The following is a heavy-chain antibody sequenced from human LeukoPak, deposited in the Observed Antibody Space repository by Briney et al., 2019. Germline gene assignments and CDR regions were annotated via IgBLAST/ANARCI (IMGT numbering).Heavy chain of an antibody. V-gene: IGHV1-2*06. D-gene: IGHD3-22*01. J-gene: IGHJ3*02. Sequence: ASVRVSCKASGYTFTGYYIHWVRQAPGQGLEWMGRINPNNGGTNYAQKFQGRVTMTRDMSMSTAYMELSRLRSVDTAVYYCAGEDNSSGYRPFDIWGQGTMVTVPS. CDR1: GYTFTGYY. CDR2: INPNNGGT. CDR3: AGEDNSSGYRPFDI.